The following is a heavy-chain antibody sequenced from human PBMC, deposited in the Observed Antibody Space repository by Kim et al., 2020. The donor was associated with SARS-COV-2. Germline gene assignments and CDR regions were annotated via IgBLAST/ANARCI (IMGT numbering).Heavy chain of an antibody. CDR1: GFTFSSYG. D-gene: IGHD4-17*01. CDR2: ISYDGSNK. Sequence: GGSLRLSCAASGFTFSSYGMHWVRQAPGKGLEWVAVISYDGSNKYYADSVKGRFTISRDNSKNTLYLQMNSLRAEDTAVYYCAKVQWATVTHGGSFDYYYGMDVWGQGTTVTVSS. CDR3: AKVQWATVTHGGSFDYYYGMDV. V-gene: IGHV3-30*18. J-gene: IGHJ6*02.